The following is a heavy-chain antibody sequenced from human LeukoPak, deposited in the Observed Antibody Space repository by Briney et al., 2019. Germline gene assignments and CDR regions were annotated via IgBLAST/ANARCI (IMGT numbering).Heavy chain of an antibody. Sequence: GESLKISCKGFGYRFTSYWIAWVRQMPDKGLEWMGFIYPDDSDTRYSPSFQGQVTISADKSINTAYLQWSSLRASDTAIYYCARPSSAGYDFDYWGQGTLITVSS. CDR3: ARPSSAGYDFDY. V-gene: IGHV5-51*01. D-gene: IGHD5-12*01. J-gene: IGHJ4*02. CDR2: IYPDDSDT. CDR1: GYRFTSYW.